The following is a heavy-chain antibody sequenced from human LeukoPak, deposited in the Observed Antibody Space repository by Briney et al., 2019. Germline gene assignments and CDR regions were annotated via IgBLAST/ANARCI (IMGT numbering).Heavy chain of an antibody. D-gene: IGHD6-19*01. J-gene: IGHJ4*02. CDR2: IYYSGST. CDR3: ARVSSGWPSAFDY. CDR1: GGSISGYY. Sequence: SETLSLTCTVAGGSISGYYWSWVRQPPGKGLEWGGYIYYSGSTNYNPSLESPVTISLDTSKNQFSLKLTSVTAADTAVYYCARVSSGWPSAFDYWGQGTLVTVSS. V-gene: IGHV4-59*01.